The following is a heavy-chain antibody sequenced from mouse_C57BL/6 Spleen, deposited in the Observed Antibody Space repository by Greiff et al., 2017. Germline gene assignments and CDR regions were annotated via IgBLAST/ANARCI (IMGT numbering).Heavy chain of an antibody. V-gene: IGHV1-81*01. CDR2: IYPRSGNT. D-gene: IGHD1-1*01. CDR3: SRMDYGSGTSGYFDY. Sequence: QVQLKESGAELARPGASVKLSCKASGYTFTSYGISWVTQRTGQGLEWIGEIYPRSGNTYYNEKFKGKATLTADKSSSTAYMELRSPTSEDSAVYFCSRMDYGSGTSGYFDYRGQGTTLTVA. CDR1: GYTFTSYG. J-gene: IGHJ2*01.